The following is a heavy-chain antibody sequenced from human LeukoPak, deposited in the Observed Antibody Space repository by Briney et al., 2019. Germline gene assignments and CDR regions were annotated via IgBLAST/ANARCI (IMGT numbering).Heavy chain of an antibody. CDR3: ARGVGATLNGNYFDY. V-gene: IGHV4-34*01. Sequence: GSLRLSCAASGFTFSSYHMNWVRQRPGKGLEWIGEINHSGSTNYNPSLKSRVTISVDTSKNQFSLKLSSVTAADTAVYYCARGVGATLNGNYFDYWGQGTLVTVSS. J-gene: IGHJ4*02. CDR1: GFTFSSYH. CDR2: INHSGST. D-gene: IGHD1-26*01.